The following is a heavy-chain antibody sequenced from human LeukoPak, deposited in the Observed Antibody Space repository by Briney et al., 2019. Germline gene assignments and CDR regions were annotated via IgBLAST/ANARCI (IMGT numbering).Heavy chain of an antibody. CDR3: ARDPFDFCQANAYWYFDV. V-gene: IGHV4-59*01. D-gene: IGHD3/OR15-3a*01. CDR1: GASIGRSY. CDR2: ISYSGRT. Sequence: SETLSPTCSVSGASIGRSYWSWIRQAPGKGLEWIGYISYSGRTKYHPSLKSRVTISLDTSNNPISLKLSSWTRSDAAISFCARDPFDFCQANAYWYFDVWGRGALVTVSS. J-gene: IGHJ2*01.